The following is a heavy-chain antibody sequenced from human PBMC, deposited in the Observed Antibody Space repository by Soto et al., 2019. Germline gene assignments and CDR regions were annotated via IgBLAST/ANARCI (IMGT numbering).Heavy chain of an antibody. J-gene: IGHJ4*02. D-gene: IGHD3-10*01. Sequence: GGSLRLSCAASGFTFSSYSMNWVRQAPGKGLEWVSYISSSSSTIYYADSVKGRFTISRDNAKNSLYLQMNSLRDEDTAVYYCARDSAPVTGYYFDYWGQGTLVTVSS. CDR3: ARDSAPVTGYYFDY. CDR1: GFTFSSYS. CDR2: ISSSSSTI. V-gene: IGHV3-48*02.